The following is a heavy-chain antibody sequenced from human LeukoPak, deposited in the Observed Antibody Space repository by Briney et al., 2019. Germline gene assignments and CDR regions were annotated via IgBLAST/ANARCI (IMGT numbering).Heavy chain of an antibody. D-gene: IGHD3-16*02. J-gene: IGHJ4*02. CDR3: ARTFGGVIVPFDY. V-gene: IGHV1-2*02. Sequence: GASVKVSCKASGYTFTGYYMHWVRQAPGQGLEWMGWINPNSGGTNYAQKFQGRVTMTRDTSISTAYMELSRLRSDDTAVYYCARTFGGVIVPFDYWGQGTLVTVSS. CDR1: GYTFTGYY. CDR2: INPNSGGT.